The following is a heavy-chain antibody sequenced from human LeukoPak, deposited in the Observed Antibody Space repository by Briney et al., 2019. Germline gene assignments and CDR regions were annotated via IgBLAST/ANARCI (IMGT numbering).Heavy chain of an antibody. J-gene: IGHJ4*02. CDR3: VRGHLWLEN. V-gene: IGHV3-53*01. D-gene: IGHD3-3*02. CDR1: GFTVSSNY. Sequence: GGSLRLSCAASGFTVSSNYMSWVRQAPGKGLEWVSVIYSGGSTYYADSVKGRFTISRDNSKNSLYLQMDSLRADETAVFSCVRGHLWLENWGQGTLVTVSS. CDR2: IYSGGST.